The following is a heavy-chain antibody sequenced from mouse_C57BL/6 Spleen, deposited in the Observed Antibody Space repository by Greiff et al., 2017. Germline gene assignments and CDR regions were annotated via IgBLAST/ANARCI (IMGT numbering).Heavy chain of an antibody. CDR1: GYTFTSYG. D-gene: IGHD2-1*01. V-gene: IGHV1-81*01. Sequence: QVQLQQSGAELARPGASVKLSCKASGYTFTSYGISWVKQRTGQGLEWIGEIYPRSGNTYYNEKFKGKATLTADKSSSTAYMELRSLTSEDSAVYFCARGELLSADGYFDVWGTGTTVTVSS. J-gene: IGHJ1*03. CDR3: ARGELLSADGYFDV. CDR2: IYPRSGNT.